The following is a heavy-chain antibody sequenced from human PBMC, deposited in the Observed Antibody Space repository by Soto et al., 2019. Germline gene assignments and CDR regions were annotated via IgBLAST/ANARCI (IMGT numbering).Heavy chain of an antibody. Sequence: ETLSLTCPVSGGSISSYYWSWIRQPPGKGLEWIGYIYYSGSTNYNPSLKSRVTISVDTSKNQFSLKLSSVTAADTAVYYCARFGEQQLGEYGMDVWGQGTTVTVSS. D-gene: IGHD6-13*01. V-gene: IGHV4-59*08. CDR2: IYYSGST. CDR1: GGSISSYY. CDR3: ARFGEQQLGEYGMDV. J-gene: IGHJ6*02.